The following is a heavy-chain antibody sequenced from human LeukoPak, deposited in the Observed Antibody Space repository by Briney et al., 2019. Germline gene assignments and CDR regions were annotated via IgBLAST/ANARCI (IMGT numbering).Heavy chain of an antibody. D-gene: IGHD3-22*01. CDR2: IYYSGST. CDR1: GGSISSSSYY. V-gene: IGHV4-61*01. J-gene: IGHJ3*02. Sequence: PSETLSLTCTVSGGSISSSSYYWGWIRQPPGKGLEWIGYIYYSGSTNYNPSLKSRVTISVDTSKNQFSLKLSSVTAADTAVYYCARDLIYDSSGQTLGGAFDIWGQGTMVTVSS. CDR3: ARDLIYDSSGQTLGGAFDI.